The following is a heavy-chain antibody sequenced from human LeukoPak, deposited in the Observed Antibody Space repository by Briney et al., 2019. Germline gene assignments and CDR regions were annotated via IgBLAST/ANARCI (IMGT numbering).Heavy chain of an antibody. D-gene: IGHD4-17*01. CDR1: GFTFSRYS. J-gene: IGHJ4*02. Sequence: GGSLRLSCAASGFTFSRYSMNWVRQAPGKGLEWVSSISTSSSSIYYADSVKGRFTISRDNAKNSLYLQMNSLRAEDTAVYYCARDTPTVTLLFDYWGQGTLVTVSS. CDR3: ARDTPTVTLLFDY. CDR2: ISTSSSSI. V-gene: IGHV3-21*01.